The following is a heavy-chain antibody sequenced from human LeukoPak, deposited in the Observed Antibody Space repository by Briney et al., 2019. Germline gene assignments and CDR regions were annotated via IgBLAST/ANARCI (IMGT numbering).Heavy chain of an antibody. J-gene: IGHJ3*02. V-gene: IGHV4-59*01. Sequence: SETLSLTCTVSGGSISSYNWSWIRQPPGKGLEWIGYIYYSGSTNYNPSLKSRVTISVDTSKNQFFLKLSSVTAADTAVYYCARDLGCGGDCYAFGIWGQGTMVTVSS. CDR2: IYYSGST. CDR1: GGSISSYN. D-gene: IGHD2-21*02. CDR3: ARDLGCGGDCYAFGI.